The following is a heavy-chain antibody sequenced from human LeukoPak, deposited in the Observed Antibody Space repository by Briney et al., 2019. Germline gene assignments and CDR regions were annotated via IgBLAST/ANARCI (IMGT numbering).Heavy chain of an antibody. V-gene: IGHV4-39*07. CDR3: ASLTRTVTTYYFDY. D-gene: IGHD4-17*01. J-gene: IGHJ4*02. CDR2: IYYSGST. CDR1: GGSISSSSYY. Sequence: SETLSLTCTVSGGSISSSSYYWGWIRQPPGKGLEWIGSIYYSGSTYYNPSLKSRVTISVDRSKNQFSLKLSSVTAADTAVYYCASLTRTVTTYYFDYWGQGTLVTVSS.